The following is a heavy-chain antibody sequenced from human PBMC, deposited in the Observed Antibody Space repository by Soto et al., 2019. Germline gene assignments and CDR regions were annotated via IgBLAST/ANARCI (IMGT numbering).Heavy chain of an antibody. Sequence: QVQLVESGGGVVQPGRSLRLSCVASGFTFSNYGVPWVRQAPGKGLEWVAVISDDGSNKYYGDSVKGRFTSSRDNSKSTVYLHMDSLRTEDTAVYYCAKEKYGAGLMTPEYWGQGTVVTVSS. V-gene: IGHV3-30*18. CDR3: AKEKYGAGLMTPEY. D-gene: IGHD3-10*01. CDR1: GFTFSNYG. J-gene: IGHJ4*02. CDR2: ISDDGSNK.